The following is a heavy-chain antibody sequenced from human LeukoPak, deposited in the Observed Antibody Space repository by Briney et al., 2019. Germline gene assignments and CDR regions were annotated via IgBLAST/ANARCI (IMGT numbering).Heavy chain of an antibody. CDR3: AKGTYSGSYFIYFDY. D-gene: IGHD1-26*01. CDR1: GFTFSSYA. V-gene: IGHV3-23*01. Sequence: TGGSLRLSCAASGFTFSSYAMSWVRQAPGKGLEWVSAISGSGGSTYYADSVKGRSTISRDNSKNTLYLQMNSLRAEDTAVYYCAKGTYSGSYFIYFDYWGQGTLVTVSS. CDR2: ISGSGGST. J-gene: IGHJ4*02.